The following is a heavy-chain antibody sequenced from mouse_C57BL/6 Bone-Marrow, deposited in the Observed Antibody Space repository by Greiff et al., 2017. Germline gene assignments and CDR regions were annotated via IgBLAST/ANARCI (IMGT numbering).Heavy chain of an antibody. J-gene: IGHJ3*01. CDR3: ARIGPYYRDDGWFAY. Sequence: EVQLQQSGPELVKPGASVKISCKTSGYTFTDYTMHWVKQSHGKSLEWIGGINPNNGFTTYNQKFKVKATLTVDQSSTTAYMELRSLTSEDSAVYYCARIGPYYRDDGWFAYWGQGTLVTVSA. D-gene: IGHD2-14*01. CDR1: GYTFTDYT. V-gene: IGHV1-18*01. CDR2: INPNNGFT.